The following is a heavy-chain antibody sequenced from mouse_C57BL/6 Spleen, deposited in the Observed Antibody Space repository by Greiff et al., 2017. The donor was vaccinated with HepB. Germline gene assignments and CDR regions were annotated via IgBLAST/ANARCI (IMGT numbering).Heavy chain of an antibody. V-gene: IGHV1-80*01. CDR3: AREQGPYYYDGAWFAY. J-gene: IGHJ3*01. CDR1: GYAFSSYW. D-gene: IGHD2-4*01. Sequence: VQLQQSGAELVKPGASVKISCKASGYAFSSYWMNWVKQRPGKGLEWIGQIYPGDGDTNYNGKFKGKATLTADKSSRTAYLQLSSLTSADSAVYFCAREQGPYYYDGAWFAYWGQGTLVTVSA. CDR2: IYPGDGDT.